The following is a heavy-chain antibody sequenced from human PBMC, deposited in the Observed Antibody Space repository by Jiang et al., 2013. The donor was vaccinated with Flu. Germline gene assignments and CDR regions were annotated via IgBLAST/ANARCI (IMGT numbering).Heavy chain of an antibody. J-gene: IGHJ4*02. CDR3: ARARYSGYDLKAFFDY. D-gene: IGHD5-12*01. V-gene: IGHV1-46*01. Sequence: SVKVSCKASGYTXTSYYMHWVRQAPGQGLEWMGIINPSGGSTSYAQKFQGRVTMTRDTSTSTAYMELSSLRSEDTAVYYCARARYSGYDLKAFFDYWGQGTLVTVSS. CDR2: INPSGGST. CDR1: GYTXTSYY.